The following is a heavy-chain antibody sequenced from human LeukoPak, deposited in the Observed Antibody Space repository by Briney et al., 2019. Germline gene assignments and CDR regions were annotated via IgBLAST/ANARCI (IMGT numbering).Heavy chain of an antibody. V-gene: IGHV4-59*12. CDR3: ASSIRHRDY. CDR1: GGSISSYY. J-gene: IGHJ4*02. CDR2: IYYSGST. Sequence: SETLSLTCTVSGGSISSYYWSWIRQPPGKRLEWIGHIYYSGSTNYNPSLKSRVTISVDTSKNQFSLKLSSVTAADTAVYYCASSIRHRDYWGQGTLVTVSS.